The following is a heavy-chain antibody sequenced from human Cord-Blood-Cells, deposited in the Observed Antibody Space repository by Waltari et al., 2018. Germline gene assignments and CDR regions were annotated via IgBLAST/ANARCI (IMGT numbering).Heavy chain of an antibody. Sequence: QVQPVAPGGGMVQPGRSLRPSSPAAGFTFSTYGWPWGRQAPGKGLEWVAVIWYDGSNKYYADSVKGRFTISRDNSKNTLYLQMNSLRAEDTAVYYCARADLTGYDYWGQGTLVTVSS. CDR2: IWYDGSNK. CDR1: GFTFSTYG. CDR3: ARADLTGYDY. V-gene: IGHV3-33*01. D-gene: IGHD3-9*01. J-gene: IGHJ4*02.